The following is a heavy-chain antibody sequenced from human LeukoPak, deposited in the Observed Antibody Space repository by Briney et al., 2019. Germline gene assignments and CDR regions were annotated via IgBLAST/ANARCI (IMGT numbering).Heavy chain of an antibody. V-gene: IGHV4-34*01. CDR3: ATRVEMATTGYNWFDP. D-gene: IGHD5-24*01. CDR1: GGSFSGYY. CDR2: INHSGST. J-gene: IGHJ5*02. Sequence: SETLSLTCAVYGGSFSGYYWSWIRQPPGKGLEWIGEINHSGSTNYNPSLKSRVTISVDTSKNQFSLKLSSVTAADTAVYYCATRVEMATTGYNWFDPWGQGTLVTVSS.